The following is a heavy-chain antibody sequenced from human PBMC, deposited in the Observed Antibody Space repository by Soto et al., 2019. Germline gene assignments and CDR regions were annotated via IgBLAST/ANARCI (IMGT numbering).Heavy chain of an antibody. Sequence: EVQLLESGGGLVQPGGSLRLSCAASGFTFSSDAMSWVRQAPGKGLEWVSAISGSGGSTYYADSVKGRFTISRDNSKNTLYLQMNSLRAEDTAVYYCAKDRHGVVAATVFDYWGHGTLVTVSS. CDR1: GFTFSSDA. J-gene: IGHJ4*01. D-gene: IGHD2-15*01. V-gene: IGHV3-23*01. CDR3: AKDRHGVVAATVFDY. CDR2: ISGSGGST.